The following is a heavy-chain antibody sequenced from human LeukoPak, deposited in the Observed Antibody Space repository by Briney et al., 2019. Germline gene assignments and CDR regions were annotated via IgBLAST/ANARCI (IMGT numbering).Heavy chain of an antibody. CDR3: AREGSSWYADFDY. D-gene: IGHD6-13*01. Sequence: PGGSLRLSCAASGFTFSSYSMSWVRQAPGKGLEWVANIKQDGSEKYYVDSVKGRFTISRDNAKNSLYLQMNSLRAEDTAVYHCAREGSSWYADFDYWGQGTQVTVSS. V-gene: IGHV3-7*01. CDR2: IKQDGSEK. CDR1: GFTFSSYS. J-gene: IGHJ4*02.